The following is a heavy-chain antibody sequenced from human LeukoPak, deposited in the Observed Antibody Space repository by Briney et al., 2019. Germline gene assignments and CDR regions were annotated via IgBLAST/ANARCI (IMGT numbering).Heavy chain of an antibody. CDR1: GGSISPISSSTYY. V-gene: IGHV4-39*01. J-gene: IGHJ4*02. CDR3: ARQLPTAAADTRGYFDY. D-gene: IGHD6-25*01. Sequence: PSETLSLTCTVSGGSISPISSSTYYWGWIRQPPGKGLKCIGSIFYGENTHYNPSLKSRATLSVDSSKNQFSLKLTSVTAADAAVYFCARQLPTAAADTRGYFDYWGQGTVVTVSS. CDR2: IFYGENT.